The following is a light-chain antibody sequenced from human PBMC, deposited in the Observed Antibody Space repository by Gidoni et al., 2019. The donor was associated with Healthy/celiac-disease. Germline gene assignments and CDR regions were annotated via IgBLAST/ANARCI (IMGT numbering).Light chain of an antibody. Sequence: FMLTPPHSVSESPRKTVTISCTRSSGSIASNYVQWYQQRPGSAPTTVIYEDNQRPSGVPDRFSGSIDSSSNSASLTISGLKTEDEADYYCQSYDSSNQVFGGGTKLTVL. CDR1: SGSIASNY. J-gene: IGLJ3*02. V-gene: IGLV6-57*04. CDR2: EDN. CDR3: QSYDSSNQV.